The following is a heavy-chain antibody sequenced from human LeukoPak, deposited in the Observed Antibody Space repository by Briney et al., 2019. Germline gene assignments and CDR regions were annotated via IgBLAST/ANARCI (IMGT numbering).Heavy chain of an antibody. V-gene: IGHV3-33*01. Sequence: GMSLRLSCAASGFTFSSYDMHWVRQAPGKGLEWVAVIWYDGSNKYYGDSVKGRLTISRDNTKNTLYLQMNSLRAEDTAVYYCARETTVTTISAFDIWGQGTMVTVSS. J-gene: IGHJ3*02. CDR2: IWYDGSNK. CDR1: GFTFSSYD. CDR3: ARETTVTTISAFDI. D-gene: IGHD4-17*01.